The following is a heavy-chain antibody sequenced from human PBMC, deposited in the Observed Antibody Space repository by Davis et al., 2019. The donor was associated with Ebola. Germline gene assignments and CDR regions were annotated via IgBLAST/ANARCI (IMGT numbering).Heavy chain of an antibody. CDR1: GYTFTSYG. CDR2: ISAYTGNK. Sequence: ASVKVSCKASGYTFTSYGISWLRQAHGQVLEWMGRISAYTGNKNYAQKLQGRVTMTTETSTSTAYMELRSLRSDATAVYYCARTWGGDRFLGYYYGMDVWGQGTTVTVSS. J-gene: IGHJ6*02. D-gene: IGHD3-3*01. V-gene: IGHV1-18*01. CDR3: ARTWGGDRFLGYYYGMDV.